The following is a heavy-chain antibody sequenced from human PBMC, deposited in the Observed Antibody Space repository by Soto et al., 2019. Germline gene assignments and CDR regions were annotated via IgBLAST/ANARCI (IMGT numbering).Heavy chain of an antibody. Sequence: QVQLQQSGAGLLKPSETLSLTCTVYGGSFSGYYWTWIRQPPGKGLEWIGEINHRGSTNYNPSLKGRVTIPVATSKNQFPLKRSSVTAADTAVYYCAGGGAPGIFDYWGQGTLVTVSS. CDR1: GGSFSGYY. CDR3: AGGGAPGIFDY. D-gene: IGHD3-16*01. CDR2: INHRGST. J-gene: IGHJ4*02. V-gene: IGHV4-34*01.